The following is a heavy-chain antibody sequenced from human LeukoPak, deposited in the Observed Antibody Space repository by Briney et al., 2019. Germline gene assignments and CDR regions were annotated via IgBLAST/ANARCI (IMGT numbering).Heavy chain of an antibody. CDR2: ITNDESSA. D-gene: IGHD3-16*01. J-gene: IGHJ4*02. V-gene: IGHV3-74*01. Sequence: PGGSLRLSCVASGFAFNNYWIHWVRQAPGKGLVWVSRITNDESSANHAVSVNGRFIISRDNAKSTVYLQMNSLTVDDTAVYYCARDGGTSTPYDYWGQGTLVTVSS. CDR1: GFAFNNYW. CDR3: ARDGGTSTPYDY.